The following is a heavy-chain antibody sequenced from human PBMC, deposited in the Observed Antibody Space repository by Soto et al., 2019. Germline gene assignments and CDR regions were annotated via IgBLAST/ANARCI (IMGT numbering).Heavy chain of an antibody. J-gene: IGHJ3*02. CDR3: ARGPPRDDRSPYDAFDI. V-gene: IGHV1-69*13. CDR2: IIPIFGTA. CDR1: GGTFSSYA. Sequence: SVKVSYKASGGTFSSYAISWVRQAPGQGLEWMGGIIPIFGTANYAQKFQGRVTITADESTSTAYMELSSLRSEDTAVYYCARGPPRDDRSPYDAFDIWGQGTMVTVSS.